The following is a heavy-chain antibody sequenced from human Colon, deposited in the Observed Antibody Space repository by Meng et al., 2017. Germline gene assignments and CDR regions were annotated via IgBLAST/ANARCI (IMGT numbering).Heavy chain of an antibody. Sequence: SGPTLVKPTETLTLTCTVSGFSLSNARMGVSWIRQPPGKALEWLAHIFSNDEKSYSTSLKSRLTISKDTSKSQVVLTMTNMDPVDTATYYCARILTQGGSSWLYYFDYWGQGTLVTVSS. D-gene: IGHD6-13*01. V-gene: IGHV2-26*01. CDR1: GFSLSNARMG. CDR3: ARILTQGGSSWLYYFDY. CDR2: IFSNDEK. J-gene: IGHJ4*02.